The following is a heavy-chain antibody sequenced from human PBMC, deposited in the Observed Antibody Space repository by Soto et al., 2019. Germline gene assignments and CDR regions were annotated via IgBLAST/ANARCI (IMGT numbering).Heavy chain of an antibody. CDR1: GFTFSNAW. V-gene: IGHV3-15*01. J-gene: IGHJ4*02. Sequence: GGSLRLSCAASGFTFSNAWMSWVRQAPGKGLEWVGRIKSKTDGGTTDYAAPVKGRFTISRDDSKNTLYLQMNSLKTEDTAVYYCTTDPSPLTLSVNPDYWGQGTLVTVSS. D-gene: IGHD4-17*01. CDR3: TTDPSPLTLSVNPDY. CDR2: IKSKTDGGTT.